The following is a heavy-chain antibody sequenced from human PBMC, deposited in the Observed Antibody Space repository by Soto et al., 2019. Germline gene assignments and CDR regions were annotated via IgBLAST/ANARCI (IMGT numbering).Heavy chain of an antibody. CDR1: GYTFNNYA. CDR2: IGTYNGIT. V-gene: IGHV1-18*01. D-gene: IGHD3-16*01. J-gene: IGHJ4*02. CDR3: ARDGGKFDY. Sequence: QVQLVQSGAEVKKPGASVKVSCKASGYTFNNYAFSWVRQAPGQGLEWMGWIGTYNGITNYAQKFQGRVTMTTDASTSTAYMELRSLRSDGTAVYYCARDGGKFDYWGQGTLVTVSS.